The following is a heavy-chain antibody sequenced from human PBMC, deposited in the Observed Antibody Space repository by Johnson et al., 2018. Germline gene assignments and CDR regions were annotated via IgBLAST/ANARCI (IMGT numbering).Heavy chain of an antibody. CDR3: ARAPSYYYVSTGRGLSFQH. J-gene: IGHJ1*01. CDR1: GFTFSSYV. Sequence: QVRLWETGGGVVQPRRSLRLSCAASGFTFSSYVMHWVRQAPGKGLECVAVISYDGSNKYFADSVKGRFTISSDNSKNTLYQQMNSLRAEETAVYYCARAPSYYYVSTGRGLSFQHWGQGTLVTVSS. CDR2: ISYDGSNK. D-gene: IGHD3-22*01. V-gene: IGHV3-30*03.